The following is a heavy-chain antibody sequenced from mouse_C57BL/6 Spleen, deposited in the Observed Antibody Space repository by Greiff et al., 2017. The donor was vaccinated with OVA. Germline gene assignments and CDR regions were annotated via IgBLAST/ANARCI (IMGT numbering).Heavy chain of an antibody. V-gene: IGHV5-6*01. CDR1: GFTFSSYG. CDR2: ISSGGSYP. Sequence: EVQRVESGGDLVKPGGSLKLSCAASGFTFSSYGMSWVRQTPDKRLEWVATISSGGSYPYYPDSVKGRFTISRDNAKNTLFLQMSSLKSDDTAMYYCARRDDYDGVYYFDGWGQGTTLTVSS. J-gene: IGHJ2*01. D-gene: IGHD2-4*01. CDR3: ARRDDYDGVYYFDG.